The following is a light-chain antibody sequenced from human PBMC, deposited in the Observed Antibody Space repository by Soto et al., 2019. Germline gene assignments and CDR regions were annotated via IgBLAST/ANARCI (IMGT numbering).Light chain of an antibody. J-gene: IGLJ3*02. CDR3: QASDSSLSGWV. Sequence: QPVLTQPPSVSGAPGQRVTISCTGSSSNIGAGYDVHWYQQLPGTAPKLLIYGNSNRPSGVPDRFSGSKSGTSASLAITGLQAEDEAYYYCQASDSSLSGWVFGGGTKVTVL. CDR2: GNS. CDR1: SSNIGAGYD. V-gene: IGLV1-40*01.